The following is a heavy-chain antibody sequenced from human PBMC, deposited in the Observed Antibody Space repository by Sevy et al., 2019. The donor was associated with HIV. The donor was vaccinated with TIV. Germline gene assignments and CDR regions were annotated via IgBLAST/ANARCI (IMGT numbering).Heavy chain of an antibody. Sequence: SETLSLTCTVSGGSVSSGSYYWSWIRQPPGKGLEWIGYIYYSGSTNYNPSLKSRVTISVDTSKNQFSLKLSSVTAVDTAVYYGAGDRPYYYGSGSSGVGAFDIWGQGTMVTISS. CDR3: AGDRPYYYGSGSSGVGAFDI. J-gene: IGHJ3*02. CDR1: GGSVSSGSYY. D-gene: IGHD3-10*01. CDR2: IYYSGST. V-gene: IGHV4-61*01.